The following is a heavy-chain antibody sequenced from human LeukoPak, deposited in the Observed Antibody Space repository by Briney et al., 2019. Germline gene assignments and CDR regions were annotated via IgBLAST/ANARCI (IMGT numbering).Heavy chain of an antibody. CDR1: GYTFTSYA. CDR3: ASIGGGYSSSFYYYYGVDV. Sequence: ASVKVSCKASGYTFTSYAMNWVRQAPGQGLEWMGWINTNTGNPTYAQGFTGRFVFSLDTSVSTAYLQISSLKAEDTAVYYCASIGGGYSSSFYYYYGVDVWGQGTTVTVSS. D-gene: IGHD6-6*01. CDR2: INTNTGNP. V-gene: IGHV7-4-1*02. J-gene: IGHJ6*02.